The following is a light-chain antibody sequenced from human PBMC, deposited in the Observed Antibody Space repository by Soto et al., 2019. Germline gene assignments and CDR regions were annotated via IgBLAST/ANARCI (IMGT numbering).Light chain of an antibody. V-gene: IGKV1-6*01. CDR1: QGIRID. Sequence: AIQMTQSPSSLSASVGDTVTITCRASQGIRIDVAWYQQKPGKAPKLLLYAASTLESGVPSRFRGSGSGTDFTLTISSLQPEDFATYDCLQHIAYPRTFGGGTRVEIK. CDR2: AAS. CDR3: LQHIAYPRT. J-gene: IGKJ4*01.